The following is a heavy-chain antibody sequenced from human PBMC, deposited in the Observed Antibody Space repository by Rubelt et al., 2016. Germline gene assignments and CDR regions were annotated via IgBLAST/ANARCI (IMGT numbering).Heavy chain of an antibody. Sequence: QVQLQQWGAGLLNPSETLSLTCAVYGGSFSGYYWSWIRQPPGKGLEWIGEINHSGSTTYNPSLKGRVTISVDTSKNQSSLKLTSGTAADTAVYDCTRVESDYDILTGYRPHFDYWGQGTLVTVSS. CDR3: TRVESDYDILTGYRPHFDY. V-gene: IGHV4-34*01. CDR1: GGSFSGYY. CDR2: INHSGST. D-gene: IGHD3-9*01. J-gene: IGHJ4*02.